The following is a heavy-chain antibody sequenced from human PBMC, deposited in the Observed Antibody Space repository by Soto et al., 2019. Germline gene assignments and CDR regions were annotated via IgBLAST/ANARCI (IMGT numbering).Heavy chain of an antibody. D-gene: IGHD6-13*01. Sequence: ASVKVSCKASGGTFSSYAISWVRQAPGQGLEWMGGIIPIFGTANYAQKFQGRVTITADESTSTAYMELSSLRSEDTAVYCCARDLYASSSYVYYYGMDVWGQGTTVTVSS. CDR3: ARDLYASSSYVYYYGMDV. CDR1: GGTFSSYA. J-gene: IGHJ6*02. CDR2: IIPIFGTA. V-gene: IGHV1-69*13.